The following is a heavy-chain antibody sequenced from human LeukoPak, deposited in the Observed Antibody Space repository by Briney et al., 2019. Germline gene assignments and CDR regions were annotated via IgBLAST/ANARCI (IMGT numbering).Heavy chain of an antibody. J-gene: IGHJ4*02. Sequence: GGSLRLSCAASGFIFKDTGMHWVRQAPGKGPEWLTIIWYDGSTKYYAAYVKGRFTVSRDNSKNILYLQMNSLRAEDTAVYYCARAPTTYYDFWSGYYTPYYFDYWGQGTLVTVSS. CDR2: IWYDGSTK. CDR3: ARAPTTYYDFWSGYYTPYYFDY. CDR1: GFIFKDTG. D-gene: IGHD3-3*01. V-gene: IGHV3-33*01.